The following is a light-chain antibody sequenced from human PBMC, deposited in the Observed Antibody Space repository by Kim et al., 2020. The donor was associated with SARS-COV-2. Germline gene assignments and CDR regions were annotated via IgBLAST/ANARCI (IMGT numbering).Light chain of an antibody. Sequence: GQSVTNSCTGTSSDVGGYNYVSWYQLHPGKAPKLMIYAVTERPSGVPDRFSGSKSGNTAFLTISGLQAEDEADYYCSSYAGSSSLLFGGGTKVTVL. CDR2: AVT. CDR1: SSDVGGYNY. V-gene: IGLV2-11*01. CDR3: SSYAGSSSLL. J-gene: IGLJ3*02.